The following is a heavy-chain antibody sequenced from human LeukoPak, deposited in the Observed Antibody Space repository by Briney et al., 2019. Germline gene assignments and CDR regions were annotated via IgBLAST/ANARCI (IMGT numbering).Heavy chain of an antibody. CDR3: ARAAQGWFGEFLSQPFDY. Sequence: PSQTLSLTCTVSGGSISSGDYYWSWLRQPPGKGLEWIGYIYYSGSTYYNPSLKSRVTISVDTSKNQFSLKLSSVTAADTAVYYCARAAQGWFGEFLSQPFDYWGQGTLVTVSS. CDR2: IYYSGST. V-gene: IGHV4-30-4*01. J-gene: IGHJ4*02. CDR1: GGSISSGDYY. D-gene: IGHD3-10*01.